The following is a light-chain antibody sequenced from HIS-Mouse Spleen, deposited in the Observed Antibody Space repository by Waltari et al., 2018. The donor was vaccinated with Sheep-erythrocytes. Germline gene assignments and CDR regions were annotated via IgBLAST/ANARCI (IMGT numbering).Light chain of an antibody. J-gene: IGLJ3*02. CDR1: SSDVGGYTY. CDR2: DVS. V-gene: IGLV2-11*01. CDR3: CSYAGSYTWV. Sequence: QSALTQPRSVSGSPGQSVTISCTGTSSDVGGYTYVSWYQHHPGKAPKLMIYDVSKRPSVVPDRFSGSKSGNTASLTISGLQAEDEADYYCCSYAGSYTWVFGGGTKLTVL.